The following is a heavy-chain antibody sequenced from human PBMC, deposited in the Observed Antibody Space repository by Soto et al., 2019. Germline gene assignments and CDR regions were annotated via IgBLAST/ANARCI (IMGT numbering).Heavy chain of an antibody. J-gene: IGHJ4*02. CDR3: ARGRASGSYYLLDY. D-gene: IGHD3-10*01. Sequence: GESLKISCKASGNTFTSYDINWVRQATGHGLEWMGWINPNSGNIGYAQKFQGRVTMTRDTAIRTAYMEVSRLRSDDTAVYYCARGRASGSYYLLDYWGQGTLVTVSS. CDR2: INPNSGNI. CDR1: GNTFTSYD. V-gene: IGHV1-8*01.